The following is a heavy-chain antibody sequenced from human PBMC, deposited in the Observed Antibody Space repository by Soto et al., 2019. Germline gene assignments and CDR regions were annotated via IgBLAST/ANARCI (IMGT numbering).Heavy chain of an antibody. CDR2: ISSSSSTI. Sequence: RGSLRLSCAASGFTFSSYSMNWVRQAPGKGLEWVSYISSSSSTIYYADSVKGRFTISRDNAKNSLYLQMNSLRDEDTAVYYCARDSSQTSIFGVVIIREGMDVWGQGTTVTVSS. J-gene: IGHJ6*02. CDR1: GFTFSSYS. D-gene: IGHD3-3*01. V-gene: IGHV3-48*02. CDR3: ARDSSQTSIFGVVIIREGMDV.